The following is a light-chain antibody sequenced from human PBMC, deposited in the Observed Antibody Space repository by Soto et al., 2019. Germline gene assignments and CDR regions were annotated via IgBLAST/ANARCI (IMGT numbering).Light chain of an antibody. CDR1: QGIRND. J-gene: IGKJ4*01. CDR2: AAS. V-gene: IGKV1-6*01. Sequence: AIQMTQSPSSLSASVGDRVTITCRASQGIRNDLGWYQQKPGKAPKLLIFAASSIQSGVPSRFSGSGSGTYFTLTISSLQPEDFATYYCQQDYNYPLTFGGGTEVEIK. CDR3: QQDYNYPLT.